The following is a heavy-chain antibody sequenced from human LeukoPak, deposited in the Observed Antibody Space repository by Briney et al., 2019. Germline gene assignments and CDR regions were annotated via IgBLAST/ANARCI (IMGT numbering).Heavy chain of an antibody. D-gene: IGHD4-17*01. CDR1: GFAFSSYS. Sequence: PGGSLRLSCAASGFAFSSYSMNWVRQAPGKGLEWVSSISSSSSYIYYADSVKGRFTISRDNAKNSLYLQMNSLRAEDTAVYYCARSSGYGDYTGAFDIWGQGTMVTVSS. CDR3: ARSSGYGDYTGAFDI. J-gene: IGHJ3*02. CDR2: ISSSSSYI. V-gene: IGHV3-21*01.